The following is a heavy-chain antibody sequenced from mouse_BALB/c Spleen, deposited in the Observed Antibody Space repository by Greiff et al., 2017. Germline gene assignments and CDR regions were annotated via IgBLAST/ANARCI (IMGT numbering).Heavy chain of an antibody. CDR3: NAGDYGYGGAMDY. Sequence: EVQLQQSGAELVRSGASVKLSCTASGFNIKDYYMHWVKQRPEQGLEWIGWIDPENGDTEYAPKFQGKATMTADTSSNTAYLQLSSLTSEDTAVYYSNAGDYGYGGAMDYWGQGTSVTVSS. V-gene: IGHV14-4*02. CDR1: GFNIKDYY. D-gene: IGHD2-2*01. J-gene: IGHJ4*01. CDR2: IDPENGDT.